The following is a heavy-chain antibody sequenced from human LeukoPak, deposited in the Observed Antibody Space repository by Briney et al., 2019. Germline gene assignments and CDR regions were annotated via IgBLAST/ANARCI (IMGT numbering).Heavy chain of an antibody. CDR2: IYYSGST. J-gene: IGHJ4*02. D-gene: IGHD6-19*01. CDR1: GGSISSYY. Sequence: SETLSLTCTVSGGSISSYYWSWIRQPPGKGLELIGYIYYSGSTNYNPSLKSRVTISVDTSKNQFSLKLSSVTAADTAVYYCARHEAVAGTGLGFDYWGQGTLVTVSS. V-gene: IGHV4-59*08. CDR3: ARHEAVAGTGLGFDY.